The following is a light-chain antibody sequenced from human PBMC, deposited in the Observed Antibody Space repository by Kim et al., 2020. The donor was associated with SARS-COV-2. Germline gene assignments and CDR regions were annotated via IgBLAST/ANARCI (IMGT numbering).Light chain of an antibody. CDR2: GAS. V-gene: IGKV3-20*01. CDR1: QSVSSSY. Sequence: PGERATLSCRASQSVSSSYLAWYQQKPGQAPRLLIYGASSRATGIPDRFSGSGSGTDFTLTISRLEPEDFAVYYCQQYGSSPQTFGQGTKV. J-gene: IGKJ1*01. CDR3: QQYGSSPQT.